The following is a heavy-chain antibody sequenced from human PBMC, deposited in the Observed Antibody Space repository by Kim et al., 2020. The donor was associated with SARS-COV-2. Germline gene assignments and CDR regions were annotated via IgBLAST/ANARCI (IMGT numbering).Heavy chain of an antibody. J-gene: IGHJ4*02. V-gene: IGHV6-1*01. CDR2: N. CDR3: ARANIAARDFDY. D-gene: IGHD6-6*01. Sequence: NNYAISVKSQIPINPDTSTNRSSLQLKSVTPEDTAVYYCARANIAARDFDYWGQGTLVTVSS.